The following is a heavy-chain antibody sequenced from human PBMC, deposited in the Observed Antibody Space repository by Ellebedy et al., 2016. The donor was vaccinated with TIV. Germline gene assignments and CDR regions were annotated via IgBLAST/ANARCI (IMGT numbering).Heavy chain of an antibody. Sequence: AASVKVSCKASGYTFTSYPIHWVRQAPGQRLEWMGWINAGNGNTKYSQKFQGRVTITWDTAASTAYMELSSLRSEDAAVYYCARHLRMGQENWFDPWGQGTLVTVPS. V-gene: IGHV1-3*01. CDR1: GYTFTSYP. D-gene: IGHD3-16*01. CDR2: INAGNGNT. CDR3: ARHLRMGQENWFDP. J-gene: IGHJ5*02.